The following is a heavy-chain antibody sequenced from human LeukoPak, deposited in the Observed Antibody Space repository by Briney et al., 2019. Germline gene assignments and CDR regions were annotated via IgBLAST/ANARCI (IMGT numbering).Heavy chain of an antibody. CDR1: GFTFSSYA. CDR3: ARVATGSYDWFDP. D-gene: IGHD3-10*01. CDR2: INSDGSTT. Sequence: GGCLRLSCVASGFTFSSYAMSWVRQAPGKGRVWVSRINSDGSTTSYADSVKGRFTISRDNSKNTLYLQMNSLRAEDTAVYFCARVATGSYDWFDPWGQGTLVTVSS. V-gene: IGHV3-74*01. J-gene: IGHJ5*02.